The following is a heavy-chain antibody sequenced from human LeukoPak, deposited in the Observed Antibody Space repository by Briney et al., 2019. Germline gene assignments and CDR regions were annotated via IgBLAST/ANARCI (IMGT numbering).Heavy chain of an antibody. CDR3: AAPAVADRYYFDY. V-gene: IGHV1-24*01. J-gene: IGHJ4*02. D-gene: IGHD6-19*01. CDR2: FGPEDGET. Sequence: ASVKVSCKVSGYTLTELSMHWVRHAPGKGLEWMGGFGPEDGETIYAQKFQGRVTMTEDTSTDTAYMDLSSLRSEDTAFYYCAAPAVADRYYFDYWGQGTLVTVSS. CDR1: GYTLTELS.